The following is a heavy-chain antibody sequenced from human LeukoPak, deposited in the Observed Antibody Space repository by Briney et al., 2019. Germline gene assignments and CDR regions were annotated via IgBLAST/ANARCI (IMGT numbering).Heavy chain of an antibody. CDR3: ASLTTRPSI. V-gene: IGHV3-23*01. CDR1: GFTFSSYA. Sequence: GGSLRLSCAASGFTFSSYAMSWVRQAPGKGLEWVSAISGSGGSTYYADSVKGRFTIYRDNSKNVLYLQMNSLRADDTAVYYCASLTTRPSIWGQGTMVTVSS. D-gene: IGHD4-17*01. J-gene: IGHJ3*02. CDR2: ISGSGGST.